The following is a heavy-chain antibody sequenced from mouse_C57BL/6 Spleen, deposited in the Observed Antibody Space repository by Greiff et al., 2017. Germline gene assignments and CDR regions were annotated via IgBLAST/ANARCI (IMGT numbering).Heavy chain of an antibody. Sequence: QVQLQQSGAELVMPGASVKLSCKASGYTFPSYWMHWVKQRPGQGLEWIGEIDPSDSYTTYNQKFKGKATLTVDKSASTAYLQLSSLTSEDSAVYDCARNRYYGSSWYFDVWGTGTTVTVSS. V-gene: IGHV1-69*01. CDR1: GYTFPSYW. CDR2: IDPSDSYT. D-gene: IGHD1-1*01. CDR3: ARNRYYGSSWYFDV. J-gene: IGHJ1*03.